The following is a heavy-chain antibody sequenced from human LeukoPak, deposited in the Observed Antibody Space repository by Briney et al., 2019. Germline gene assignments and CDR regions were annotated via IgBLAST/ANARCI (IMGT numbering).Heavy chain of an antibody. V-gene: IGHV4-59*12. J-gene: IGHJ4*02. CDR1: GGSISSYY. D-gene: IGHD6-6*01. Sequence: SETLSLTCTVSGGSISSYYWSWVRQPPGKGLEWIGHIYYSGSTNYNPSLKSRVTISLDTSKNQFSLHLNSVTPEDTAVYYCARESGSYSSSYRFDSWGQGTLVTVSS. CDR2: IYYSGST. CDR3: ARESGSYSSSYRFDS.